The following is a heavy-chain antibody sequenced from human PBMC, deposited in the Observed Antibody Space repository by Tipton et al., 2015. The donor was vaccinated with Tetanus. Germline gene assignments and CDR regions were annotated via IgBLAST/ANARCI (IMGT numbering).Heavy chain of an antibody. V-gene: IGHV1-69*01. CDR3: ARDQNGDFVY. CDR2: IIPMFGTE. D-gene: IGHD4-17*01. J-gene: IGHJ4*02. CDR1: GGTFNSYT. Sequence: QLVQSGAEVKRPGSSVEVSCKASGGTFNSYTITWVRQAPGQGLEWMGGIIPMFGTETYSQDLQGRVSITADESTGTAYMELTNLKSEDTAVYYCARDQNGDFVYWGQGTLVTVSS.